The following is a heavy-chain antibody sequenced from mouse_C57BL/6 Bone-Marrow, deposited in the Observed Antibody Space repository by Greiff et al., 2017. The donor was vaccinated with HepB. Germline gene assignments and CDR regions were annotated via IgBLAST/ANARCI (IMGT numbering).Heavy chain of an antibody. CDR2: ISSGGSYT. D-gene: IGHD1-1*01. J-gene: IGHJ2*01. CDR3: ARGTVFYY. V-gene: IGHV5-6*01. Sequence: EVQLVESGGDLVKPGGSLKLPCAASGFTFSSYGMSWVRQTPDKRLEWVATISSGGSYTYYPDSVKGRFTISRDNAKNTLYLQMSSLKSEDTAMYYCARGTVFYYWGQGTTLTVSS. CDR1: GFTFSSYG.